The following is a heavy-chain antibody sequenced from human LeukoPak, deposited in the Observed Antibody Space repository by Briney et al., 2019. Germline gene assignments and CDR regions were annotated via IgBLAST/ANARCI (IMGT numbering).Heavy chain of an antibody. D-gene: IGHD3-16*01. CDR3: AREISAYGRYFVY. J-gene: IGHJ4*02. Sequence: PGGSLRLSCAASGFTFSNAWMTWVRQAPGKGLEWVANIKQDGSEKYYVDSVKGRFTISRDNAKNSLYLQMNSLRAEDTAVYYCAREISAYGRYFVYWGQGTLVTVSS. CDR1: GFTFSNAW. CDR2: IKQDGSEK. V-gene: IGHV3-7*01.